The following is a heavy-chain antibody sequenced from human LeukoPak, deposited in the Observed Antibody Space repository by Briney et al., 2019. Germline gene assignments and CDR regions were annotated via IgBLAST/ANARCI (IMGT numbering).Heavy chain of an antibody. Sequence: GGSLRLSCVASGFTFSNYAMSWVRQAPGKGLEWVSAITGSGGITYYADSVKGRFTISRDNSRYTLYLQMNSLRAEDTAVYYCVKWGDYDVLTGYYDPDYWGQGTLVTVSS. CDR3: VKWGDYDVLTGYYDPDY. D-gene: IGHD3-9*01. CDR2: ITGSGGIT. V-gene: IGHV3-23*01. J-gene: IGHJ4*02. CDR1: GFTFSNYA.